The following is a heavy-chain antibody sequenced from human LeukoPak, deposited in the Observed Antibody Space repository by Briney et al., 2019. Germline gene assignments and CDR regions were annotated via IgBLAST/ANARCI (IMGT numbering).Heavy chain of an antibody. CDR1: GGSISSNNYY. J-gene: IGHJ4*02. CDR2: IYYSGST. D-gene: IGHD5-24*01. Sequence: PSETLSLTCSVSGGSISSNNYYWGWIRQPPGKGLEWIGYIYYSGSTYYNPSLKSRVTISVDTSKNQFSLELSSVTAADTAVYYCARREDGRYTIDYWGQGTLVTVSS. V-gene: IGHV4-39*01. CDR3: ARREDGRYTIDY.